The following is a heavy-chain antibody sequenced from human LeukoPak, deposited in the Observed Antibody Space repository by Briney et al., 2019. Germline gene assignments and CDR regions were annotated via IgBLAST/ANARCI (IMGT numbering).Heavy chain of an antibody. CDR2: INHSGST. D-gene: IGHD3-3*01. CDR3: ARYRLRFLEWSLSTPGNDAFDI. V-gene: IGHV4-34*01. Sequence: SETLSLTCADYGGSFSGYYWSWIRQPPGKGLEWIREINHSGSTNYNPYLKSRVTISVDTSKNQLSLKLSSVTAADTAVYYCARYRLRFLEWSLSTPGNDAFDIWGQGTMVTVSS. J-gene: IGHJ3*02. CDR1: GGSFSGYY.